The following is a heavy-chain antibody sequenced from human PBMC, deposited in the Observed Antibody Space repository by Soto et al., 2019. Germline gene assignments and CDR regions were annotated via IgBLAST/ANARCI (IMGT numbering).Heavy chain of an antibody. CDR3: VRNDWYRFDP. CDR2: ISHSGNT. Sequence: PSETLSLTCNVSGVPVSSGSNHWSWIRQPPGKGLEWIGYISHSGNTDYSSSLESRAIISIDTSNNQFSLKLSSVTAADTAVHYCVRNDWYRFDPWGQGTLVTVSS. CDR1: GVPVSSGSNH. V-gene: IGHV4-61*01. D-gene: IGHD3-9*01. J-gene: IGHJ5*02.